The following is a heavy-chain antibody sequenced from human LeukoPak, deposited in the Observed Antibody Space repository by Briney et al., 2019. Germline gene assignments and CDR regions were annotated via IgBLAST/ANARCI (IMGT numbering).Heavy chain of an antibody. CDR3: ARSVGDFLSFDY. Sequence: GGSLRLSCAASGFTVSSNYMSWVRQAPGKGLEWVSVIYSGGSTDYADSVKGRFTISRDNSKNTLYLQMNSLRAEDTAVYYCARSVGDFLSFDYWGQGTLVTVSS. D-gene: IGHD2/OR15-2a*01. CDR2: IYSGGST. CDR1: GFTVSSNY. V-gene: IGHV3-53*01. J-gene: IGHJ4*02.